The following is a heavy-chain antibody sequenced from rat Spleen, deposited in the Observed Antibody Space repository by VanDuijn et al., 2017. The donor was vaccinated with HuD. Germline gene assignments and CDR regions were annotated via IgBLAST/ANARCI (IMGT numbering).Heavy chain of an antibody. Sequence: EVQLVESDGGLVQPGRSLKLSCAASGFTFSDYYMAWVRQAPTKGLEWVASISPSGGSPFYRDSVKGQFTISRDNAKSTLYLQMDNLRSEDTATYYCARHWNDDYFDYWGQGVMVTVSS. J-gene: IGHJ2*01. CDR3: ARHWNDDYFDY. V-gene: IGHV5-25*01. CDR1: GFTFSDYY. CDR2: ISPSGGSP.